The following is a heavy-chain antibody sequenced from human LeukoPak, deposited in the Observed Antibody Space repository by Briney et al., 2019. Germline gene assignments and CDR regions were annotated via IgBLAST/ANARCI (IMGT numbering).Heavy chain of an antibody. CDR1: GFTFGNYA. V-gene: IGHV3-23*01. Sequence: PGGSLRLSCAASGFTFGNYAMVWVRQTPGKELQWVSAIKSGGYTDYADSMQGRSTMASDNSKKTLFLQMNSLSIENTDIYNCARGPNGHYIGAVDFQCYGQGTQVIVSS. D-gene: IGHD4-17*01. CDR3: ARGPNGHYIGAVDFQC. J-gene: IGHJ1*01. CDR2: IKSGGYT.